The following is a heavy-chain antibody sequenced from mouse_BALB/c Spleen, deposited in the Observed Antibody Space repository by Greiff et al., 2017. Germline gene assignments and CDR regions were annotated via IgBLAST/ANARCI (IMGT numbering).Heavy chain of an antibody. CDR2: ISYSGST. CDR1: GYSITSDYA. J-gene: IGHJ3*01. V-gene: IGHV3-2*02. Sequence: EVHLVESGPGLVKPSQSLSLTCTVTGYSITSDYAWNWIRQFPGNKLEWMGYISYSGSTSYNPSLKSRISITRDTSKNQFFLQLNSVTTEDTATYYCATNWSFAYWGQGTLVTVSA. D-gene: IGHD4-1*01. CDR3: ATNWSFAY.